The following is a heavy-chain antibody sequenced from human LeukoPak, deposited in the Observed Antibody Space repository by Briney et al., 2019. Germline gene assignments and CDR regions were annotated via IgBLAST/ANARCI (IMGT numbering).Heavy chain of an antibody. J-gene: IGHJ3*02. D-gene: IGHD1-26*01. Sequence: GSLRLSCVASGFTFSTYGMHWVRQAPGKGLEWVAVIWNDGSNKKYADSVKGRFINSRVSSKNTLYLQMNSLRDEDTAVYYCARVGSGSYFLDGFDIWGQGTLVTVSS. CDR3: ARVGSGSYFLDGFDI. CDR1: GFTFSTYG. CDR2: IWNDGSNK. V-gene: IGHV3-33*01.